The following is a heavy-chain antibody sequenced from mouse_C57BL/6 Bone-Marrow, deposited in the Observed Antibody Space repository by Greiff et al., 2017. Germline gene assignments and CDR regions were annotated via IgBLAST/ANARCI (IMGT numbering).Heavy chain of an antibody. J-gene: IGHJ1*03. V-gene: IGHV1-64*01. Sequence: VQLQQPGAELVKPGASVKLSCKASGYTFTSYWMHWVKQRPGQGLEWIGMIHPNSGSTNYNEKFKSKATLTADKSSSTAYMQLSSLTSEDSAVYYCARVRRRYFDVWGTGTTVTVSS. CDR3: ARVRRRYFDV. CDR2: IHPNSGST. CDR1: GYTFTSYW.